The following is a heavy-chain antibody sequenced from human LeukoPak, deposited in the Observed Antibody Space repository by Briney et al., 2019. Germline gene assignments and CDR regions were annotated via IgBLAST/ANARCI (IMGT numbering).Heavy chain of an antibody. CDR1: GGSISSGGHY. J-gene: IGHJ4*02. CDR2: IYYSGGT. Sequence: SQTLSLTCTVSGGSISSGGHYWSWIRQAPEKGLEWIGYIYYSGGTNYNPSLKGRVTISVDTSKNQFSLKLSSVTAADTAVYYCARHTVLTAFDYWGQGTLVTVSS. D-gene: IGHD4-23*01. CDR3: ARHTVLTAFDY. V-gene: IGHV4-30-4*08.